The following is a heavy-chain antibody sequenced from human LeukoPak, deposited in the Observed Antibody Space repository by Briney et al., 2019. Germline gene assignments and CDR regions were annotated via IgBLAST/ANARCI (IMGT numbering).Heavy chain of an antibody. CDR1: GFTFSSYA. J-gene: IGHJ4*02. CDR2: ISGSGGST. CDR3: AKVESTVAPFMIGGSQHFDY. Sequence: GGSLRLSCAASGFTFSSYAMSWVRQAPGMGLEWVSAISGSGGSTYYADSVKGRFTISRDNSKNTLYLQMNSLRAEDTAVYYCAKVESTVAPFMIGGSQHFDYWGQGTLVTVSS. D-gene: IGHD4-23*01. V-gene: IGHV3-23*01.